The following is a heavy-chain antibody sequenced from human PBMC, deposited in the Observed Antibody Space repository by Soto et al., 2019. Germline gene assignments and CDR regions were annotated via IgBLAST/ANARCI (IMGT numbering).Heavy chain of an antibody. D-gene: IGHD2-2*01. J-gene: IGHJ6*03. CDR1: GCTFTSYA. CDR3: ARVIYSTSQYYYYYMDV. V-gene: IGHV1-3*01. CDR2: INAGNGNT. Sequence: GASVKVSCKASGCTFTSYAMHWVRQAPGQRLEWMGWINAGNGNTKYSQKFQGGVTITRDTSASTAYMELSSLRSEDTAVYYCARVIYSTSQYYYYYMDVWGKGTTVTVSS.